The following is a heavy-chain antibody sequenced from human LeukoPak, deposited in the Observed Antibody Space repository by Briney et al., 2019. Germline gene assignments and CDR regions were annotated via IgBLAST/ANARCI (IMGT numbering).Heavy chain of an antibody. J-gene: IGHJ4*02. D-gene: IGHD3-10*01. CDR1: GFTVSTYW. CDR2: LLSDASRT. Sequence: GGSLRLSCAASGFTVSTYWMHWVRQGPGKGLVWVSRLLSDASRTTYANSVKGRLIISRDNSKNMLYLQMNSLRVEDTAVYYCAKDESRYYGSGSYDPGLYYFDYWGQGTLVTVSS. V-gene: IGHV3-74*01. CDR3: AKDESRYYGSGSYDPGLYYFDY.